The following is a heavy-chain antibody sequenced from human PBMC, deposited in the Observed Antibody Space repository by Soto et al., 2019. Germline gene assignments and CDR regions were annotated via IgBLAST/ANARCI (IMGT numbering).Heavy chain of an antibody. V-gene: IGHV4-4*02. J-gene: IGHJ5*02. CDR1: GGSISSGNW. CDR3: ARQVVAYCSGGSCYSPTRPWFDP. CDR2: IYHSGST. D-gene: IGHD2-15*01. Sequence: PSETLSLTCAVSGGSISSGNWWSWVRQPPGKGLEWIGEIYHSGSTNYNPSLKSRVTISVDTSKNQFSLKLSSVTAADTAVYYCARQVVAYCSGGSCYSPTRPWFDPWGQGTLVTVSS.